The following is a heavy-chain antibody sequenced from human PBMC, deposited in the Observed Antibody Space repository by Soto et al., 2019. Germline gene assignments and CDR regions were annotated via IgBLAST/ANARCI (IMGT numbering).Heavy chain of an antibody. Sequence: GGSLRLSCAASGFTFSSYAMSWVRQSPGKGLEWVSGISGSGTTTYYADSVKGRFTISRDNSKNTMYLQMNSLRAEDTAVYYCAKDLAGATRGRFDYWGQGTLVTVSS. V-gene: IGHV3-23*01. CDR2: ISGSGTTT. D-gene: IGHD1-26*01. J-gene: IGHJ4*02. CDR1: GFTFSSYA. CDR3: AKDLAGATRGRFDY.